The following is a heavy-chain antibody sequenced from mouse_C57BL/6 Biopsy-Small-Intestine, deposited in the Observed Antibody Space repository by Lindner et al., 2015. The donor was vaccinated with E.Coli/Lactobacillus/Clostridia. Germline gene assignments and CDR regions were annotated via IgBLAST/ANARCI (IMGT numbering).Heavy chain of an antibody. CDR3: ARGTNYAFDY. CDR2: IDPEDGET. CDR1: GYSFTGYY. Sequence: VQLQESGPELVKPGASVKISCRASGYSFTGYYMHWVKQRTEQGLEWIGRIDPEDGETKYAPKFQGKATITADTSSNTAYLQLSSLTSEDTAVYYCARGTNYAFDYWGQGTTLTVSS. D-gene: IGHD5-5*01. V-gene: IGHV14-2*01. J-gene: IGHJ2*01.